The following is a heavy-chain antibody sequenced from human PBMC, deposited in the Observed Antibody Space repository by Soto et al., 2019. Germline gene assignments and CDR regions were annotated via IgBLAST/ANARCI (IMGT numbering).Heavy chain of an antibody. CDR1: GFMFSAYT. J-gene: IGHJ4*02. CDR2: ITSNSDHI. V-gene: IGHV3-21*01. Sequence: GSLRLSCAASGFMFSAYTMSWVRQAPGKGLEWLSSITSNSDHIDYADSVRGRFTVSRDNARKSLYLQMDSLGAEDTGVYYCATPYYYNHWGPGTLVTVSS. CDR3: ATPYYYNH.